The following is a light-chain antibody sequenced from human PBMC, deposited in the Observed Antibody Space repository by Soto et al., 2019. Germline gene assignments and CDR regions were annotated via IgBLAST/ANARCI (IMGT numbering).Light chain of an antibody. CDR3: QQYDNWPRT. J-gene: IGKJ1*01. V-gene: IGKV3-15*01. CDR1: QSVSSN. Sequence: EIVMTQSPATLSVSPGERATLSCRASQSVSSNLAWYQQKPGQAPRLLIYGASPRATGIPARFSGSGSGTEFTLTISRLQSEDFAVYYCQQYDNWPRTFGQGTKVDIK. CDR2: GAS.